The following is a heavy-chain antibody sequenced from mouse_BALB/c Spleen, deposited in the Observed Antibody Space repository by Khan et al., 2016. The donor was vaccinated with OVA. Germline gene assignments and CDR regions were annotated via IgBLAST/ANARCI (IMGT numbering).Heavy chain of an antibody. V-gene: IGHV2-6-7*01. CDR3: ARDRCYSHREFSY. CDR2: IWGDGST. D-gene: IGHD2-12*01. J-gene: IGHJ3*01. CDR1: GFSLTDYN. Sequence: QVQLKESGPGLVAPSQSLSITCTVSGFSLTDYNVNWVRQPPGKGLEWLGMIWGDGSTDYNSALKSRLSISKDNTTSQVSLKLNSLQTDDRARYYCARDRCYSHREFSYWGQGTLVTVSA.